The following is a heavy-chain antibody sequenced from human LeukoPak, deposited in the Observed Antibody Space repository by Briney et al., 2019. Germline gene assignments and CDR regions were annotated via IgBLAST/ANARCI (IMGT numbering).Heavy chain of an antibody. V-gene: IGHV1-2*02. J-gene: IGHJ4*02. CDR3: ARVSPLIAVAGDFDY. CDR2: INPNSGGT. CDR1: GYTFTGYY. Sequence: ASATVSCKASGYTFTGYYMHWVRQAPGQGLEWMGWINPNSGGTNYAQKFQGRVTMTRDTSISTAYMELSRLRSDDTAVYYCARVSPLIAVAGDFDYWGQGTLVTVSS. D-gene: IGHD6-19*01.